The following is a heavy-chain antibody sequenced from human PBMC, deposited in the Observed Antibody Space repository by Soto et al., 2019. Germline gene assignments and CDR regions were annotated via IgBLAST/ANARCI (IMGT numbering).Heavy chain of an antibody. Sequence: QITLKESGPTLVKPTQTLTLTCTFSGFSLTTQGVHVGWIRQPPGKALEWLALIYWDYNEVYSPSLKNRLTITKDTSKSQVVLTLATVDPVDTATYYCVYIDFGDYFFQFWGQGILVNVSS. CDR3: VYIDFGDYFFQF. D-gene: IGHD4-17*01. CDR1: GFSLTTQGVH. J-gene: IGHJ4*02. CDR2: IYWDYNE. V-gene: IGHV2-5*02.